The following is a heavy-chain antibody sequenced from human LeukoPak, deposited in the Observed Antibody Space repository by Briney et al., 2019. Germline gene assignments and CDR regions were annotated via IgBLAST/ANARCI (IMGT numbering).Heavy chain of an antibody. Sequence: GSLRLSCAASGFTFSSYAMHWVRQAPGKGLEWVAVISYDGSNKYCADSVKGRFTISRDNSKNTLYLQMNSLRAEDTAVYYCARGNGYSSGWYGAFYNNGDYWGQGTLVTVSS. D-gene: IGHD6-19*01. CDR1: GFTFSSYA. CDR3: ARGNGYSSGWYGAFYNNGDY. J-gene: IGHJ4*02. CDR2: ISYDGSNK. V-gene: IGHV3-30-3*01.